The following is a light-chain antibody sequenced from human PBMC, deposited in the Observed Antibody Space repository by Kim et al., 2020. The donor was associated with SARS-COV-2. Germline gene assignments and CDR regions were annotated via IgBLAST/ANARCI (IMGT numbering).Light chain of an antibody. J-gene: IGKJ3*01. Sequence: DIQMTQSPSSLSASVGDRVTITCRASQSISSYLNWYQQKPGKAPKLLIYAASSLQSGVPSRFSGSGSGTDFTLTISSLQPEDFATCYCQQSYSTPRGPFTFGPGTKVDIK. V-gene: IGKV1-39*01. CDR2: AAS. CDR3: QQSYSTPRGPFT. CDR1: QSISSY.